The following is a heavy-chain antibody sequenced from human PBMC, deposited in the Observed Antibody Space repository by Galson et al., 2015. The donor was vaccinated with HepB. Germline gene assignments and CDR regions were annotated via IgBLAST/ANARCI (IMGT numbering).Heavy chain of an antibody. D-gene: IGHD4-17*01. V-gene: IGHV3-21*01. CDR3: ARDLTTVTTSGY. J-gene: IGHJ4*02. CDR1: GFTFSSYS. CDR2: ISSSSSYI. Sequence: SLRLSCAASGFTFSSYSMNWVRQAPGKGLEWVSSISSSSSYIYYADSVKGRFTISRDNAKNSLYLQMNSLRAEDTAVYYCARDLTTVTTSGYWGQGTLVTVSS.